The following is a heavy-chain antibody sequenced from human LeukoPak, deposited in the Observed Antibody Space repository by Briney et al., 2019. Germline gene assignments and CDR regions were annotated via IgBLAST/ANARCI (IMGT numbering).Heavy chain of an antibody. CDR3: ARGVAAFPLYYYYYMDV. J-gene: IGHJ6*03. V-gene: IGHV4-61*05. CDR2: IYHGGST. CDR1: GGSISSSSYY. D-gene: IGHD6-13*01. Sequence: SETLSLTCTVSGGSISSSSYYWGWIRQPPGKGLEWIGYIYHGGSTKYNPSLKSRVTISVDTSKNQFSLKLSSVTAADTAVYYCARGVAAFPLYYYYYMDVWGKGTTVTVSS.